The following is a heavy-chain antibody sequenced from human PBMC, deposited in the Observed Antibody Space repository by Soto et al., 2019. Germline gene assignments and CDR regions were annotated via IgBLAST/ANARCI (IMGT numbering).Heavy chain of an antibody. CDR2: IYTSGST. D-gene: IGHD3-22*01. J-gene: IGHJ3*02. Sequence: SETLSLPCPGSGSTISSYYRSWIRQPAGKGLEWIGRIYTSGSTNYNPSLKGRVTMSVDTSKNQFSLKLSSVTAADTAVYYCARDSFYDSSGYPGAFDIWGQGTMVTVSS. CDR1: GSTISSYY. CDR3: ARDSFYDSSGYPGAFDI. V-gene: IGHV4-4*07.